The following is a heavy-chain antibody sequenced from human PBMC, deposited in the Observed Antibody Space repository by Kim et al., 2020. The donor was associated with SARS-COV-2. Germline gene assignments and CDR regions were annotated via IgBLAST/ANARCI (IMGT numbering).Heavy chain of an antibody. CDR3: AKGSGAFDI. D-gene: IGHD6-19*01. V-gene: IGHV3-30*02. J-gene: IGHJ3*02. Sequence: SNKYYADSVKGRFTISRDNSKNTLYLQMNSLRAEDTAVYYCAKGSGAFDIWGQGTMVTVSS. CDR2: SNK.